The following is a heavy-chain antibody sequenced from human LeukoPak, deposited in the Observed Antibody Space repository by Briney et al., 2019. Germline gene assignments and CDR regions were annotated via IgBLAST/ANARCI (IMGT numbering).Heavy chain of an antibody. CDR2: INAGNGNA. CDR3: ATGSMVRGVPHAFDI. V-gene: IGHV1-3*01. D-gene: IGHD3-10*01. J-gene: IGHJ3*02. Sequence: GASVKVSCKASGYTFTSYAMHWVRQAPGQRLEWMGWINAGNGNAKYSQKFQGRVTITRDTSASTAYMELSSLRSEDTAVYNCATGSMVRGVPHAFDIWGQGTMVTVSS. CDR1: GYTFTSYA.